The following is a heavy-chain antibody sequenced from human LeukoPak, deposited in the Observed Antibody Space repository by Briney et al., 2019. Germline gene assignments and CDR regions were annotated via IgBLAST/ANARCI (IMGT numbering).Heavy chain of an antibody. CDR2: IKQDGSEK. CDR1: GSTFSSYW. J-gene: IGHJ4*02. CDR3: ARARIQLWLLEFDY. Sequence: PGGSLRLSCAASGSTFSSYWMSWVRQAPGKGLEWVANIKQDGSEKYYVDSVKGQFTISRDNAKNSLYLQMNSLRAEDTAVYYCARARIQLWLLEFDYWGQGTLVTVSS. D-gene: IGHD5-18*01. V-gene: IGHV3-7*01.